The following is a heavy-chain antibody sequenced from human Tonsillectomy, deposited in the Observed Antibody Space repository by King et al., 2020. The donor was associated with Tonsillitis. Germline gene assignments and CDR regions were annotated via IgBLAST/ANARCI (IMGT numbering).Heavy chain of an antibody. Sequence: RLQLQESGPGLVKPSETLSLTCTVSGGSISSSSYYWGWIRQPPGKGLEWIGTIYYSGNTYYNPSLKSRVTISVDTSKHQFSLKLSSVTAADTAVYYCARHKGYFYWGQGTLVTVSS. CDR2: IYYSGNT. D-gene: IGHD2-15*01. J-gene: IGHJ4*02. V-gene: IGHV4-39*06. CDR1: GGSISSSSYY. CDR3: ARHKGYFY.